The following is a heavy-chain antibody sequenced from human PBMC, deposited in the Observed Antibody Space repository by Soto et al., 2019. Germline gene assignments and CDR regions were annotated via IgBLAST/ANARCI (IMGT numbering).Heavy chain of an antibody. Sequence: QVPLVQSGAELKKPGASVKVSCAASGYTFTSNSITWARQAPGQGLEWMGWISAYNGETSYAEKFQGRLTMTTDTSTSTAYMELRSLRSDDTAVYYCARVWGSYRAPSGGAGFDPWGQGTLVTVSS. CDR3: ARVWGSYRAPSGGAGFDP. CDR1: GYTFTSNS. V-gene: IGHV1-18*04. D-gene: IGHD3-16*02. J-gene: IGHJ5*02. CDR2: ISAYNGET.